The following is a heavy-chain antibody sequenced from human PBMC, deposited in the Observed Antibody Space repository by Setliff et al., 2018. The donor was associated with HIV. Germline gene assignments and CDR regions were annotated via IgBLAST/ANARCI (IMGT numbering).Heavy chain of an antibody. Sequence: GGSLRLSCGTSGFTFSNYGMNWVRRAPGKGLEWVSSISSSGTYIYYADSVKGRFTISRDNAKNSLSLQMNNLRAEDTAVYYCARGDTGVYYYVYPDFWGQGTLVTVSS. CDR3: ARGDTGVYYYVYPDF. CDR2: ISSSGTYI. J-gene: IGHJ4*02. V-gene: IGHV3-21*01. CDR1: GFTFSNYG. D-gene: IGHD3-22*01.